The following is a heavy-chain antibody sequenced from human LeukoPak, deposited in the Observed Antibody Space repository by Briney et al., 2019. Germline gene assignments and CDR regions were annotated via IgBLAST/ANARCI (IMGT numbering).Heavy chain of an antibody. D-gene: IGHD7-27*01. J-gene: IGHJ4*02. CDR2: ISYDGSNE. V-gene: IGHV3-30*04. CDR1: GFTFSSYV. Sequence: GGSLRLSCAASGFTFSSYVMHWVRQAPGKGLEWVAIISYDGSNEYYADSVKGRFTISRDNSKNTLYLQMNSLRAGDTALYFCARDLSSLGLDDWGQGTLVTVSS. CDR3: ARDLSSLGLDD.